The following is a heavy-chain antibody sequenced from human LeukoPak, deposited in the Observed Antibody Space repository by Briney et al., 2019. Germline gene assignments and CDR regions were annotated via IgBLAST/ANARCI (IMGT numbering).Heavy chain of an antibody. Sequence: ASVKVSCKASGYTFTGYYMHWVRQAPGQGLEWMGRINPNSGGTNYAQKFRGRVTMTRDTSISTAYMELSRLRSDDTAVYYCARESDSSSWEGAFDIWGQGTMVTVSS. J-gene: IGHJ3*02. V-gene: IGHV1-2*06. CDR2: INPNSGGT. CDR1: GYTFTGYY. CDR3: ARESDSSSWEGAFDI. D-gene: IGHD6-13*01.